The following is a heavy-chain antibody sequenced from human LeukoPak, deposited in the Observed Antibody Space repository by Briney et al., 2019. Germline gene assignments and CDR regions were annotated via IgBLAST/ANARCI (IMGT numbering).Heavy chain of an antibody. CDR2: ISYDESNK. D-gene: IGHD2-2*01. CDR3: AKGPRYCSSTSCFPPFDY. J-gene: IGHJ4*02. CDR1: GFTFSNYG. Sequence: GGSLRLSCAASGFTFSNYGMHWVRQAPGKGLEWVAVISYDESNKYYADSVKGRFTISRDNSKNTLYLQMNSLRAEDTAVYYCAKGPRYCSSTSCFPPFDYWGQGTLVTVSS. V-gene: IGHV3-30*18.